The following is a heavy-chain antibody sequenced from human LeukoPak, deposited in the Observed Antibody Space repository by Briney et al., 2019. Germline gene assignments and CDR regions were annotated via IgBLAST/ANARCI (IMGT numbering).Heavy chain of an antibody. CDR3: ARADYDSSDSYNSTAFDI. D-gene: IGHD3-22*01. CDR2: ISAYNGNT. V-gene: IGHV1-18*01. J-gene: IGHJ3*02. CDR1: DYTFTTYG. Sequence: ASVKVSCKASDYTFTTYGISWVRQAPGQGLERMGWISAYNGNTNYAQSLQGRVTMTTDTSTSTAYMELRSPRSDDTAVYYCARADYDSSDSYNSTAFDIWGQGTMVIVSS.